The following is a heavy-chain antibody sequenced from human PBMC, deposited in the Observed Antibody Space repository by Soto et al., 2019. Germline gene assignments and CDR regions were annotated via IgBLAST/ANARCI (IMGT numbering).Heavy chain of an antibody. CDR2: ITDSGGRT. CDR3: AKDLGSSSPNWFDP. D-gene: IGHD6-6*01. J-gene: IGHJ5*02. V-gene: IGHV3-23*01. CDR1: GFTFASHA. Sequence: GGSLRLSCAASGFTFASHAMNWVRQAPWKGLQWVSTITDSGGRTYYADSVKGRFTISRDNSKNTLSLQMNNLRAEDTAIYYCAKDLGSSSPNWFDPWGPGTLVTVST.